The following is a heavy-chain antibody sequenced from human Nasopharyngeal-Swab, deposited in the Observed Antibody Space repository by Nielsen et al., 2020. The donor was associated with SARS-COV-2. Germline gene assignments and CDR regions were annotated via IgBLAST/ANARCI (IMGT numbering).Heavy chain of an antibody. CDR3: TRDIGGEYGY. V-gene: IGHV3-30*03. CDR1: GFTFSSYS. CDR2: IAHDASNE. D-gene: IGHD4-23*01. Sequence: GESLKISCAASGFTFSSYSMSWLRQAPGKGLEWVAFIAHDASNEYYGDSVKGRFSISRDSSKNTLYLQMNSLRGEDTAVYYCTRDIGGEYGYWGQGSLVTVSS. J-gene: IGHJ4*02.